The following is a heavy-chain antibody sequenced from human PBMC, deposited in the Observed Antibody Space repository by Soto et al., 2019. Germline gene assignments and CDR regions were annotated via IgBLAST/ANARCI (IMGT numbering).Heavy chain of an antibody. CDR2: IRQDGNEK. J-gene: IGHJ4*02. Sequence: WGSLRLSCAGSGFTCSSYWVIGFRQSPGKGLEWVANIRQDGNEKYYVDSVKGRFTVSRDNAKSSLYLQMSSLRAEDTATYFCARALNYYDRSGYPGYWGPGTLVTVSS. D-gene: IGHD3-22*01. CDR3: ARALNYYDRSGYPGY. CDR1: GFTCSSYW. V-gene: IGHV3-7*03.